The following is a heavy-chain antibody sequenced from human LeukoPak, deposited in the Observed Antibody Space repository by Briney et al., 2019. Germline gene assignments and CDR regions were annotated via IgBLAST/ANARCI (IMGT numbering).Heavy chain of an antibody. V-gene: IGHV3-30-3*01. D-gene: IGHD6-19*01. CDR3: ARDQDSSGWYVGYYYYYGMDV. Sequence: GRSLRLSCAASGFTFSSYAMHWVRQAPGKGLEWVAVISYDGSNKYYADSVKGRFTISRDNAKNTLYLQMNSLRAEDTAVYYCARDQDSSGWYVGYYYYYGMDVWGQGTTVTVSS. CDR1: GFTFSSYA. CDR2: ISYDGSNK. J-gene: IGHJ6*02.